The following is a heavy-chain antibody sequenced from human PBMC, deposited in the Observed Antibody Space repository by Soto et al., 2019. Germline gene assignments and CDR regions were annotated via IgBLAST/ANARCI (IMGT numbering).Heavy chain of an antibody. CDR1: GFTFSSYA. V-gene: IGHV3-23*01. J-gene: IGHJ4*02. D-gene: IGHD5-18*01. Sequence: LRLSCAASGFTFSSYAMSWVRQAPGKGLEWVSAISGSGGSTYYADSVKGRFTISRDNSKNTLYLQMNSLRAEDTAVYYCAKDPFWIQLWGAFDYWGQGTLVTVSS. CDR2: ISGSGGST. CDR3: AKDPFWIQLWGAFDY.